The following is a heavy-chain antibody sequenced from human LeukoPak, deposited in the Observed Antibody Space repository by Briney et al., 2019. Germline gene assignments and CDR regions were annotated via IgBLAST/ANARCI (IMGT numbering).Heavy chain of an antibody. CDR3: ARVGNYYGSGSYGAYIDY. Sequence: GASVKVSCKASGYTFTSYYMHWVRQAPGQGLEWMGIINPSGGSTSYAQKFQGRVTMTRDMSTSTVYMELSSLRSEDTAVYYCARVGNYYGSGSYGAYIDYWGQGTLVTVSS. CDR1: GYTFTSYY. CDR2: INPSGGST. V-gene: IGHV1-46*01. D-gene: IGHD3-10*01. J-gene: IGHJ4*02.